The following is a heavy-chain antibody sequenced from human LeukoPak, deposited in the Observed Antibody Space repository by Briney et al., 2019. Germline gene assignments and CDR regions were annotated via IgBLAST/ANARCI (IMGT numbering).Heavy chain of an antibody. Sequence: SDTLSLTCAVYGGSFSGYYWSWIRQPPGQGLEWIGEINHSGSTNYNPSLKSRVTISVDTSKNQFALRLSSVAAADTAVYYCASPGSGRHAFDIWGQGTMVTVSS. CDR2: INHSGST. CDR1: GGSFSGYY. CDR3: ASPGSGRHAFDI. J-gene: IGHJ3*02. D-gene: IGHD3-10*01. V-gene: IGHV4-34*01.